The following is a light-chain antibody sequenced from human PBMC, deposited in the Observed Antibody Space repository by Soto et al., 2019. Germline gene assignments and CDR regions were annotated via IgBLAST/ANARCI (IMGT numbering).Light chain of an antibody. V-gene: IGLV2-11*01. J-gene: IGLJ1*01. Sequence: QSALPQPLSVSGSPGHSVTISCTGTSSDVGGYNYVSWYQQYSGKAPKVMIYDVSKRPSGVPDRFSGSKSGNTASLTISGLQAEDEADYYCCSYAASNTFVFGTGTKVTVL. CDR1: SSDVGGYNY. CDR3: CSYAASNTFV. CDR2: DVS.